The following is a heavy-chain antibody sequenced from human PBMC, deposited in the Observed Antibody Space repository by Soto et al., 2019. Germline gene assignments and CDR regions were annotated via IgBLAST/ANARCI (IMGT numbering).Heavy chain of an antibody. D-gene: IGHD6-19*01. Sequence: EVRLVESGGGLVQPGGSLRLSCGASGSSLNNYWINWVRQAPGKGLEWVANIKQDGSEKYYVDSVKGRFTISRDNAKNSVYLQLNSLRAEDTAVYYCAGCGGWTLVYWGQGTLVTVSS. CDR2: IKQDGSEK. CDR1: GSSLNNYW. CDR3: AGCGGWTLVY. V-gene: IGHV3-7*01. J-gene: IGHJ4*02.